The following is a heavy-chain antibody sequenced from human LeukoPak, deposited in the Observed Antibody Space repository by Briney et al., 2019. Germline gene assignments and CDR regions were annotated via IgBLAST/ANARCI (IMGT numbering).Heavy chain of an antibody. V-gene: IGHV3-23*01. D-gene: IGHD3-16*01. J-gene: IGHJ6*03. CDR1: GFTFSNSA. CDR2: ISASGHYT. CDR3: AKDGSWGDYYFYFYIDV. Sequence: GGSLRLSCEASGFTFSNSAMSWVRQAPGKGPEWVSGISASGHYTYNAHSAKGRFTISRDNSKNTLYLQMNSLRAEDTALYFCAKDGSWGDYYFYFYIDVWGKGTTVTVSS.